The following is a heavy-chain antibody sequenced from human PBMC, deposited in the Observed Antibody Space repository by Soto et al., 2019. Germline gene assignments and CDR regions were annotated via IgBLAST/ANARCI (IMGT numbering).Heavy chain of an antibody. D-gene: IGHD6-13*01. V-gene: IGHV5-51*01. CDR3: AAGYTTGPDAFEI. J-gene: IGHJ3*02. CDR2: IFPGDSDT. Sequence: PGESLKISCKGSGYSFTSYWIGWVRQMPGKGPEWMGMIFPGDSDTKNSPSLQGQITMSVDKSDSSAYLQWRSLKASDTAMYYCAAGYTTGPDAFEILGQGTMVTVS. CDR1: GYSFTSYW.